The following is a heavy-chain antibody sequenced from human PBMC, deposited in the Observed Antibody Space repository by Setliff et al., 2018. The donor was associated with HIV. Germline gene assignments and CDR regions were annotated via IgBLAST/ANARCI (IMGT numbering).Heavy chain of an antibody. V-gene: IGHV1-18*01. J-gene: IGHJ3*01. CDR2: SSPNGNT. CDR3: AREPPSSNPTLQYAFDL. CDR1: GYTFVKFG. Sequence: ASVKVSCKTSGYTFVKFGISWVRQAPGQGLELLGWSSPNGNTKNHHKFEGRITMTTDTPTTTAFMELRSLTSDDTAVYFCAREPPSSNPTLQYAFDLWGQGTMVTVSS. D-gene: IGHD4-4*01.